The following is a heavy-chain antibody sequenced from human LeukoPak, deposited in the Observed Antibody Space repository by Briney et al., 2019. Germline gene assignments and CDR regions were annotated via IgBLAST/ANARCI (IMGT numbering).Heavy chain of an antibody. CDR2: IRYDGSNE. CDR1: GFTFSSYG. D-gene: IGHD3-22*01. J-gene: IGHJ4*02. CDR3: AKDSKRGYYDSSGYQGDY. V-gene: IGHV3-30*02. Sequence: PGGSLRLSCAASGFTFSSYGMHWVRQAPGKGLEWVAFIRYDGSNEYYADSVKGRFTISRDNSKNTLYLQMNSLRAEDTAVYYCAKDSKRGYYDSSGYQGDYWGQGTLVTVSS.